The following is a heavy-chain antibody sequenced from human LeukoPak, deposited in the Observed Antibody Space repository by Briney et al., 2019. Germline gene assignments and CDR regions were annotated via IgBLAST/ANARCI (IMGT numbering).Heavy chain of an antibody. D-gene: IGHD3-9*01. CDR2: MNPNSGNT. J-gene: IGHJ4*02. CDR3: AIPLTGYYTPFDY. V-gene: IGHV1-8*01. CDR1: GYTFTNYD. Sequence: ASVKVSCNASGYTFTNYDINWVRQATGQGLEWMGWMNPNSGNTGYAQKFQGRVTITADESTSTAYMELSSLRSEDTAVYYCAIPLTGYYTPFDYWGQGTLVTVSS.